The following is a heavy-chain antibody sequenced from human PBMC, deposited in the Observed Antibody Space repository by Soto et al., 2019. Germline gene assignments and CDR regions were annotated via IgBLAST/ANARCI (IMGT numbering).Heavy chain of an antibody. CDR2: INPIFGTA. V-gene: IGHV1-69*12. Sequence: QVQLVQSGAEVKKPGSSVKVSCKASGGTFSSYAISWVRQAPGQGLEWMGGINPIFGTANYAKKFQGRVTLTADESTSTSYMELGSLISEDTAVYSCARDLMPGSGRDYWRQGTLVTVSS. J-gene: IGHJ4*02. CDR3: ARDLMPGSGRDY. CDR1: GGTFSSYA. D-gene: IGHD6-19*01.